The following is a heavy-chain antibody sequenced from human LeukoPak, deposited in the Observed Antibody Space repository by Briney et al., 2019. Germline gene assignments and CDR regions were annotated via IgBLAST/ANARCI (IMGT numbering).Heavy chain of an antibody. CDR2: IYYSGST. V-gene: IGHV4-59*01. D-gene: IGHD2-8*01. J-gene: IGHJ3*02. Sequence: SETLSLTCTVSGGSMNNYYWSWIRQTPGKGLEWIGYIYYSGSTNYNPSLKSRVTISVDTSKNQFSLKLSSVTAADTAVYYCARGPHVLMVYGTPVDAFDIWGQGTMVTVSS. CDR1: GGSMNNYY. CDR3: ARGPHVLMVYGTPVDAFDI.